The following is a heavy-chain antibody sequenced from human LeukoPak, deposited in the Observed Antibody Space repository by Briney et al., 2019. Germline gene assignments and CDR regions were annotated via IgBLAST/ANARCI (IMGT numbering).Heavy chain of an antibody. V-gene: IGHV3-49*04. CDR2: IRGKAYGATT. CDR3: TRSTPYYNDSSGYFQNFVY. Sequence: GGSLRLSCTASGFSFGSYAMSWVRQAPGKGLEWVCCIRGKAYGATTAYAASVRGRFSISSADSTSIVHLKIIRLKTEATAAYYSTRSTPYYNDSSGYFQNFVYWGQGTLVTVSS. D-gene: IGHD3-22*01. CDR1: GFSFGSYA. J-gene: IGHJ4*02.